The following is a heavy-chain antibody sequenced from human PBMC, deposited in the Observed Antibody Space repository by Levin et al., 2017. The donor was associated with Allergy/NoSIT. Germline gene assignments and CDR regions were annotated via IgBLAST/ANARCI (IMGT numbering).Heavy chain of an antibody. J-gene: IGHJ3*01. V-gene: IGHV3-48*01. CDR1: GFSFSVYS. D-gene: IGHD3-22*01. CDR3: ARDHYDNIHEAFDF. CDR2: ISHDGSFI. Sequence: QPGGSLRLSCAASGFSFSVYSMNWVRQAPGSGLEWVSYISHDGSFIHYADSVKGRFTISRDNARNSLYLQMNSLRAEDTAVYYCARDHYDNIHEAFDFWGQGTMVTVSS.